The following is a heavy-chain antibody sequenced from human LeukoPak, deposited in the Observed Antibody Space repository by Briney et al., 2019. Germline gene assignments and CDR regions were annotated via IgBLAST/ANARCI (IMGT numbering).Heavy chain of an antibody. Sequence: SETLSLTCTVSGGSISSGGYYWSWIRQLPGKGLEWVGYIYHSGINSYNPSLKSRVSISIDTSKSQFSLKLSPVTAADTAVYFCARDGGYGSGTYRFDYWGQGTLVTVSS. V-gene: IGHV4-31*03. CDR1: GGSISSGGYY. D-gene: IGHD3-10*01. J-gene: IGHJ4*02. CDR3: ARDGGYGSGTYRFDY. CDR2: IYHSGIN.